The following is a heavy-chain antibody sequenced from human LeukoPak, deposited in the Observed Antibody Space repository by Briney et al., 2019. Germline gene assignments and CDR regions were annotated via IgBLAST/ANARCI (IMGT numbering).Heavy chain of an antibody. CDR2: ISYDGSNK. CDR3: AKEATPENY. CDR1: GFTFSSYG. Sequence: PGGSLRLSCAASGFTFSSYGMHWVRQAPGKGLEWVAVISYDGSNKYYADSVKGRFTISRDNSKNTLYLHLNSLRAEDTAVYYCAKEATPENYWGQGTLVAVSS. J-gene: IGHJ4*02. V-gene: IGHV3-30*18.